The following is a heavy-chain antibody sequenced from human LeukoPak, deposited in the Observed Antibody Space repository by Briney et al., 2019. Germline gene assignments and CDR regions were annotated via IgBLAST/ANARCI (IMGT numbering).Heavy chain of an antibody. Sequence: PGGSLRLSCVASGFTFSHSWMTWVRQAPGKGLEWVGHIKEDGSSRNYAGSVKGRFTISRDNAKSSLHLQMNGLRAEDTAMYYCVKDSGWFHFDSWGQGTLVTVSS. CDR1: GFTFSHSW. D-gene: IGHD6-19*01. CDR2: IKEDGSSR. CDR3: VKDSGWFHFDS. J-gene: IGHJ4*02. V-gene: IGHV3-7*03.